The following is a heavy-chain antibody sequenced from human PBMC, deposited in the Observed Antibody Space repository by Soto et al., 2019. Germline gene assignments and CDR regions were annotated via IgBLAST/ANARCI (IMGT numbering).Heavy chain of an antibody. J-gene: IGHJ4*02. CDR2: ITPFSGDV. V-gene: IGHV1-45*02. Sequence: QMQLVQSGAEVKKTGSSVTVSCKALGNTFTYRYLHWVRQAPGQALEWMGWITPFSGDVHYAQKFQERVTITRDRSINTAYMQMSSLRSEDTAMYFCAGGGAGSGPFTWELPDHWGQGTLGTVSS. CDR3: AGGGAGSGPFTWELPDH. D-gene: IGHD1-26*01. CDR1: GNTFTYRY.